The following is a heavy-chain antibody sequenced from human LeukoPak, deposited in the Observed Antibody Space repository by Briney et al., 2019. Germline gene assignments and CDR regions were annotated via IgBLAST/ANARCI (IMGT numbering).Heavy chain of an antibody. CDR2: IYYSGST. V-gene: IGHV4-39*07. Sequence: SDTLSLTCTVSVGSISSSSYYWGWIRQPPGKGLEWIGSIYYSGSTYYNPSLKSRVTISVDTPKNQFSLKLSSVTAADTAVYYSARTITMIVVDLYNWFGPWGQGTLVTVSS. CDR1: VGSISSSSYY. CDR3: ARTITMIVVDLYNWFGP. J-gene: IGHJ5*02. D-gene: IGHD3-22*01.